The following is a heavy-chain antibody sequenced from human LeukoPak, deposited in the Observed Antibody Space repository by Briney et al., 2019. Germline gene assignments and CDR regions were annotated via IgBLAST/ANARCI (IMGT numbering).Heavy chain of an antibody. V-gene: IGHV4-61*02. CDR2: VYTSGRT. CDR3: AREWLVRRDSRDSFTNFYYYMDV. J-gene: IGHJ6*03. Sequence: PSETLSLTCAVSGGSISSGGYSWSWIRQPPGKGLEWIGRVYTSGRTNYNPSLKSRVAMSVDTSKNQVSLRLTSVTAADTAVYFCAREWLVRRDSRDSFTNFYYYMDVWGNGTTVTISS. CDR1: GGSISSGGYS. D-gene: IGHD3-22*01.